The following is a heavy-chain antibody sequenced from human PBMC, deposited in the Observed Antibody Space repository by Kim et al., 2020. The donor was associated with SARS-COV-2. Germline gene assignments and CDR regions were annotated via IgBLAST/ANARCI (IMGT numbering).Heavy chain of an antibody. J-gene: IGHJ6*01. D-gene: IGHD3-22*01. CDR3: SQMVVMVGYQYYYYYGM. CDR2: ITGNGINK. V-gene: IGHV3-23*01. Sequence: GGSLRLSCVASGFTFDTYAMSWVRQAPGKGLEWVSVITGNGINKFFADSVRGRFTISRDNSKNTLFLQMNNLRYEYTALYFCSQMVVMVGYQYYYYYGM. CDR1: GFTFDTYA.